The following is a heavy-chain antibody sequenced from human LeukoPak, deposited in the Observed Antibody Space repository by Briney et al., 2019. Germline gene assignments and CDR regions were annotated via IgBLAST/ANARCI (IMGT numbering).Heavy chain of an antibody. D-gene: IGHD3-16*01. CDR3: ARDYGGASLDY. CDR1: VGSISSSSYY. J-gene: IGHJ4*02. V-gene: IGHV4-39*07. Sequence: SETLSLTCTVSVGSISSSSYYWGWIRQPPGKGLEWIGSTYYSGCTYYNPSLKSRVTISVDTSTNQFCLKLSSVTAADTAVYYCARDYGGASLDYWGQGTLVTVSS. CDR2: TYYSGCT.